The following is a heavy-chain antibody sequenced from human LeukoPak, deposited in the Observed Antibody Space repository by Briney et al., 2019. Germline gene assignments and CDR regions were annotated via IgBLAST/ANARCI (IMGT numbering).Heavy chain of an antibody. J-gene: IGHJ5*02. CDR2: ISGSGGST. CDR1: GFTFSSYA. Sequence: PGGSLRLSCAASGFTFSSYAMSWVRQAPGKGLEWVSAISGSGGSTYYADSVKGRFTISRDNSKNTLYLQMNSLRAEDTAVYYCVKASIAAAVPLSYNSSDPWGQGTLVTVSS. CDR3: VKASIAAAVPLSYNSSDP. D-gene: IGHD6-13*01. V-gene: IGHV3-23*01.